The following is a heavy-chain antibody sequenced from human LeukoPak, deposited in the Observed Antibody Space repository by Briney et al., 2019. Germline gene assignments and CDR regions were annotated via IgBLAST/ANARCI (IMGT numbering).Heavy chain of an antibody. V-gene: IGHV1-2*02. CDR2: INPNSGGT. CDR1: GYAFTGYY. CDR3: AREITGYGGNSAYAFDI. D-gene: IGHD4-23*01. J-gene: IGHJ3*02. Sequence: VKASCKASGYAFTGYYMHWVRQAPGQGLEWMGWINPNSGGTNYAQKFQGRVTMTRDTSISTAYMELSRLRSDDTAVYYCAREITGYGGNSAYAFDIWGQGTMVTVSS.